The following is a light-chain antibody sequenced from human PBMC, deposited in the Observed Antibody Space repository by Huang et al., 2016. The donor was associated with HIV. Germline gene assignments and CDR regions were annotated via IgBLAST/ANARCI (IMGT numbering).Light chain of an antibody. Sequence: DIQMTQSPSSLSASVGDRATISCRSSQSFSSSLNWYQQRPGKAPKLLIYAASSLQSGGPSRFSGSGSGTDFSLTINSLQPEDFATYYCQQSDSTPYTFGQGTKLEIK. CDR3: QQSDSTPYT. CDR1: QSFSSS. J-gene: IGKJ2*01. CDR2: AAS. V-gene: IGKV1-39*01.